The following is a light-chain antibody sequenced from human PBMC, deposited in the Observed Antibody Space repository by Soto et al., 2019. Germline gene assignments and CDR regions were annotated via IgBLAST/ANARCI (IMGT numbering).Light chain of an antibody. J-gene: IGLJ2*01. Sequence: QSALTQPASVSGSPGQSITISCTGTSSDVGGHNYVSWYQQHPGKVPKLIIYDVSNRPSGVSNRFSGSKSGNTASLTISGLQAEDEAAYYCSSYTSSSTLVVFGGGTKLTVL. CDR1: SSDVGGHNY. V-gene: IGLV2-14*01. CDR2: DVS. CDR3: SSYTSSSTLVV.